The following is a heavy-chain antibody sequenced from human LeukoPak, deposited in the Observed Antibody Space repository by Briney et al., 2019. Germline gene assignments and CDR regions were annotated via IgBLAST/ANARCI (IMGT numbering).Heavy chain of an antibody. CDR2: IYYTGST. Sequence: SETLSLTCTVSGGSISTSSYSWGWIRQPPVKGLEWIGTIYYTGSTNYNPSLKSRVTISVDTSKNQLSLKLNSVTAADTAVYYCARVPVNIWENWFDPWGQGTLVTVSS. CDR1: GGSISTSSYS. D-gene: IGHD1-26*01. CDR3: ARVPVNIWENWFDP. J-gene: IGHJ5*02. V-gene: IGHV4-39*07.